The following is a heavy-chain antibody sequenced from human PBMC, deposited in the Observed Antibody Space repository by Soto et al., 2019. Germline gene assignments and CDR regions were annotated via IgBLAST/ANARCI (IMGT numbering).Heavy chain of an antibody. Sequence: GGSLRLSCAASGFTFSTYGMHWVRQAPGKGLEWVAVISGSGGSTYYADSVKGRFTISRDNSKNTLYLQMNSLRAEDTAVYYCARRSSGWYFDYWGQGTLVTVSS. CDR1: GFTFSTYG. J-gene: IGHJ4*02. V-gene: IGHV3-23*01. CDR3: ARRSSGWYFDY. D-gene: IGHD6-19*01. CDR2: ISGSGGST.